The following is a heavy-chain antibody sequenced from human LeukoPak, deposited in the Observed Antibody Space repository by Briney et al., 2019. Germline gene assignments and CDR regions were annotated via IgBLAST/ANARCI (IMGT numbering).Heavy chain of an antibody. Sequence: TSETLSLTCTVFGGSISSSSYYWGWIRQPPGKGLEWIGSIYYSGSTYYNPSLKSRVTISVDTSKNQFSLKLSSVTAADTAVYYCARRVLLLWFGEFLYFPGHMDVWGKGTTVTISS. J-gene: IGHJ6*03. D-gene: IGHD3-10*01. CDR3: ARRVLLLWFGEFLYFPGHMDV. CDR2: IYYSGST. CDR1: GGSISSSSYY. V-gene: IGHV4-39*07.